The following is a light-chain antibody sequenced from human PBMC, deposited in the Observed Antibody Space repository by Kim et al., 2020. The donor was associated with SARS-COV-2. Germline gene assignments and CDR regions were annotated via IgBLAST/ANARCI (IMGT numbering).Light chain of an antibody. J-gene: IGKJ2*03. V-gene: IGKV3-15*01. CDR1: QSVSSN. Sequence: GSQGERATLSCRASQSVSSNLAWYQQKPGQAPRLLIYGTSTRATGIPVRFSGSGSGTEFTLTISSLQSEDFALYYCHQYSDWPPYSFGQGTKLEI. CDR2: GTS. CDR3: HQYSDWPPYS.